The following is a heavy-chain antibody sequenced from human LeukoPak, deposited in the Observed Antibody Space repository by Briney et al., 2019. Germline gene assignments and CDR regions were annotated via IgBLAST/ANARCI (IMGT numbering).Heavy chain of an antibody. V-gene: IGHV4-59*12. J-gene: IGHJ6*03. CDR2: IYYSGST. CDR1: GGSISSYY. D-gene: IGHD3-3*01. CDR3: AKLRPSVRFLDWFHKPDV. Sequence: PSETLSLTCTVPGGSISSYYWSWIRQPPGKGLEWIGYIYYSGSTNYNPSLKSRVTISVDTSKNQFSLKLSSVTAAHTAVYYCAKLRPSVRFLDWFHKPDVWGKGTTVIVS.